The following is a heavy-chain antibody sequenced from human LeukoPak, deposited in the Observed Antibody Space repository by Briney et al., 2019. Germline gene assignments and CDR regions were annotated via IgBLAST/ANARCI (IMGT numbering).Heavy chain of an antibody. D-gene: IGHD6-13*01. CDR1: GYSFTSYW. CDR2: IYPGDSDT. Sequence: GESLKISCKGSGYSFTSYWIGWVRQMPGKGLEWMGIIYPGDSDTRYSPSFQGQVTISADKSISTAYLQWSSLKASDTAMYYCARLRGIAAAGTDFSDYWGQGALVTVSS. CDR3: ARLRGIAAAGTDFSDY. V-gene: IGHV5-51*01. J-gene: IGHJ4*02.